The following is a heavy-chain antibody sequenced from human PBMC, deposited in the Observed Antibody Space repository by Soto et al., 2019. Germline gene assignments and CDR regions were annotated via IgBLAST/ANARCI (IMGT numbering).Heavy chain of an antibody. Sequence: QVQLVESGGGVVQPGGSLRLSCAASGFTFSNFVMHWVRQAPGKGLEWVAATSYDGKNIEYADSVKGRFTISRDNSKNTLYLQMNSLRHEDTAVYYCARERAIAATGIFYYWGQGTLVTVSS. V-gene: IGHV3-30*04. J-gene: IGHJ4*02. CDR1: GFTFSNFV. CDR2: TSYDGKNI. CDR3: ARERAIAATGIFYY. D-gene: IGHD6-13*01.